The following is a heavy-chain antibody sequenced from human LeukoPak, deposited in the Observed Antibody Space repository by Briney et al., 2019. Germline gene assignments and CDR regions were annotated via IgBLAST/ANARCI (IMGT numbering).Heavy chain of an antibody. Sequence: PGGSLRLSCAVSGFTFSNFGMNWVRQAPGKGLEWVSVISGSGGSTYYADSVKGRFTISRDNSKNTLYLQMNSLRAEDTAVYYCAKGGITMIVVVIQYYFDYWGQGTLVTVSS. V-gene: IGHV3-23*01. J-gene: IGHJ4*02. D-gene: IGHD3-22*01. CDR3: AKGGITMIVVVIQYYFDY. CDR2: ISGSGGST. CDR1: GFTFSNFG.